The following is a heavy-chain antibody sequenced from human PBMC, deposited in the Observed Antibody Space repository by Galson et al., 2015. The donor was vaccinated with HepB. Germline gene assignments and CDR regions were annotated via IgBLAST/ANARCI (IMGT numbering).Heavy chain of an antibody. J-gene: IGHJ6*02. V-gene: IGHV1-18*04. CDR3: ARYSSSLYSYAMDV. D-gene: IGHD6-6*01. CDR1: GYSFSNYG. CDR2: NSVYNGNT. Sequence: SVKVSCKASGYSFSNYGFIWVRQAPGQGLEWMGWNSVYNGNTDYAEKVQDRVTMTTDRSTRSAYMELRSLRSDDTAVYYCARYSSSLYSYAMDVWGQGTTVTVSS.